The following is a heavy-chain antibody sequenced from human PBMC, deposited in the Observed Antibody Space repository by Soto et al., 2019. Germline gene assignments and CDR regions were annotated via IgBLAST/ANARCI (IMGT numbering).Heavy chain of an antibody. J-gene: IGHJ4*02. Sequence: QVQLQESAPGLVKPSGTLSLTCAVSGGSISSSNWWSWVRQPPGKGLEWIGEIYHSGSTNYNPSLKSRVTISVNKSKNQFSLKLSSVTAADTAVYYCARNLGKEMATTQGTFDYWGQGTLVTVSS. D-gene: IGHD5-12*01. CDR1: GGSISSSNW. CDR3: ARNLGKEMATTQGTFDY. CDR2: IYHSGST. V-gene: IGHV4-4*02.